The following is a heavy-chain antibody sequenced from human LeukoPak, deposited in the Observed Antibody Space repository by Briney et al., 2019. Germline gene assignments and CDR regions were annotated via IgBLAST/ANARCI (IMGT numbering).Heavy chain of an antibody. D-gene: IGHD5-24*01. CDR1: GFTFSSYG. V-gene: IGHV3-30*18. CDR3: AKELERNGYNLEYYFDY. J-gene: IGHJ4*02. CDR2: ISYDGSNK. Sequence: GESLRLSCAASGFTFSSYGMHWVRQAPGKGLEWVSVISYDGSNKYYAASVKGRFTISRDNSKNTLYLQMNSLRAEDTAVYYCAKELERNGYNLEYYFDYWGQGTLVTV.